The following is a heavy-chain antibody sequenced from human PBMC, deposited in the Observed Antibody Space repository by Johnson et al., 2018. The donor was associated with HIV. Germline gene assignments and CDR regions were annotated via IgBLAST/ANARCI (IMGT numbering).Heavy chain of an antibody. J-gene: IGHJ3*02. CDR1: GFTFSNYA. CDR3: ARDPAAAALRAFDI. D-gene: IGHD6-13*01. CDR2: IWYNGSNK. Sequence: QMQLVESGGGVVQPGRSLRLSCAASGFTFSNYAMHWVRQAPGKGLELVAVIWYNGSNKHYAGSVKGRFTISRDNSKNTLYLQMNSLRVEDTAVYYCARDPAAAALRAFDIWGQGTMVTVSS. V-gene: IGHV3-33*01.